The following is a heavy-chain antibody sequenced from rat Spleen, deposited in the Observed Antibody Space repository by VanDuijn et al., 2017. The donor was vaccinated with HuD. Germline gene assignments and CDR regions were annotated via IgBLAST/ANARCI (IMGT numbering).Heavy chain of an antibody. V-gene: IGHV5-7*01. CDR3: ARHGRGERTYYYGMDA. J-gene: IGHJ4*01. CDR1: GFTFSDYN. D-gene: IGHD4-3*01. CDR2: ISYDGSST. Sequence: EVQLVESGGGLVQPGRSLKLSCAASGFTFSDYNMAWVRQAPKKGLEWVATISYDGSSTYYRGSVKGRFTIARDNAKSTLYLQMDSLRSEDTATYYCARHGRGERTYYYGMDAWGQGVSVTVSS.